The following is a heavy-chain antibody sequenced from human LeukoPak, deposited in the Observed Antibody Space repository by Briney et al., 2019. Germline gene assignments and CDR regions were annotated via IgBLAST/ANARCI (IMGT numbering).Heavy chain of an antibody. J-gene: IGHJ4*02. CDR2: ISSIGSTI. CDR3: ASTGGCYSYYLEY. CDR1: GFTFSSYS. V-gene: IGHV3-48*04. D-gene: IGHD2-15*01. Sequence: PGGSLRLSCPASGFTFSSYSMNWVRQAPGKGLEWVSSISSIGSTIYYADSVKGRFTLSRDNAKNAPYLQMNSLRAKHTAVYYCASTGGCYSYYLEYWGQGTLVTVS.